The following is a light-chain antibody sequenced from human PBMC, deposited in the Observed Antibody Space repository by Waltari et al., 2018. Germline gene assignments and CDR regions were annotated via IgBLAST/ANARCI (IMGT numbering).Light chain of an antibody. CDR1: SSNIGAGSV. Sequence: QSVLTQPPSVSGAPGQRGTTSCTGSSSNIGAGSVVFWNQHLPGTAPNLPIFGNTSRPSGVPDRFSGSKSGTSASLAIIGLQAEYEADYYCQSYDSSLSVVFGGGTKVTVL. CDR3: QSYDSSLSVV. J-gene: IGLJ2*01. CDR2: GNT. V-gene: IGLV1-40*01.